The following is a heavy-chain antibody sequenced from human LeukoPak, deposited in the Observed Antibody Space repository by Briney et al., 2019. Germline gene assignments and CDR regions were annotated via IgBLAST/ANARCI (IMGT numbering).Heavy chain of an antibody. J-gene: IGHJ4*02. D-gene: IGHD6-19*01. Sequence: GSSVKVSCKASGGTFSSYAISWVRQAPGQGLEWMGGIIPIFGTANYAQKFQGRVTITTAESTSTAYMALSSLRSEDTAVYYCARVLTGYSSGWYYFDYWGQGTLVTVSS. V-gene: IGHV1-69*05. CDR3: ARVLTGYSSGWYYFDY. CDR2: IIPIFGTA. CDR1: GGTFSSYA.